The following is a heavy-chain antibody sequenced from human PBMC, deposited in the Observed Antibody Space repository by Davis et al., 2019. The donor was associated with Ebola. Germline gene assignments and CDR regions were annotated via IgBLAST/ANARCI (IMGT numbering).Heavy chain of an antibody. CDR2: MNPNSGNT. CDR3: ARGTRDTAM. J-gene: IGHJ4*02. CDR1: GYTFTSYD. Sequence: AASSQISCKASGYTFTSYDINWVRQATGQGLEWMGWMNPNSGNTGYAQNFQGRVTMTRNTSISTAYMELSSLRSEDTAVYYCARGTRDTAMWGQGTLVTVSS. V-gene: IGHV1-8*01. D-gene: IGHD5-18*01.